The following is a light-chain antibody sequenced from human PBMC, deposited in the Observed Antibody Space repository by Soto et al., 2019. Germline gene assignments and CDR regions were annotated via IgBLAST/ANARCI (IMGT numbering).Light chain of an antibody. CDR3: QSYDSCLSYV. Sequence: QSVLTQPPSVSGAPGQRVTISCTGSSSNIGAGYDVHWYQQLPGTAPKLLIYGNSNRPSGVPDRFSGSKSGTSASLAITGLEAEDGADYYCQSYDSCLSYVFGTGTKVTVL. CDR2: GNS. CDR1: SSNIGAGYD. V-gene: IGLV1-40*01. J-gene: IGLJ1*01.